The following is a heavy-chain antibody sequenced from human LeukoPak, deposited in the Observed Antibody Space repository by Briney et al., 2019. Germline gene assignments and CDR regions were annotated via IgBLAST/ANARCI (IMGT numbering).Heavy chain of an antibody. D-gene: IGHD3-10*01. CDR2: IKQDGSEK. V-gene: IGHV3-7*01. Sequence: GGSLRLSCAASGFTFSSYWMSWVRQAPGKGLEWVANIKQDGSEKYYVDSVKGRFTISRDNAKNSLYLQMNSLRAEDTAVYYCARHRYGSGILADYWGQGTLVTVSS. J-gene: IGHJ4*02. CDR1: GFTFSSYW. CDR3: ARHRYGSGILADY.